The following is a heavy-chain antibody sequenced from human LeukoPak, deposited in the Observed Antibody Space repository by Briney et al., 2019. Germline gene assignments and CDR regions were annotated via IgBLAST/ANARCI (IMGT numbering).Heavy chain of an antibody. J-gene: IGHJ4*02. CDR1: GLTFSSYS. D-gene: IGHD1-26*01. CDR2: VNTAGRRT. CDR3: AREDRIMGATIDY. Sequence: GRSLRLSCAASGLTFSSYSMDWVRQAPEKGLLWVSRVNTAGRRTSYADSVKGRFTISRDNPKNTPYLQMDSLRAEDTAVYYCAREDRIMGATIDYWGQGALATVSS. V-gene: IGHV3-74*01.